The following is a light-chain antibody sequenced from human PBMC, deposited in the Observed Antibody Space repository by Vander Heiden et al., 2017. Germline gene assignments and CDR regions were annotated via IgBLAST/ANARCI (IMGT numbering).Light chain of an antibody. CDR3: STWDDSLNAYVV. CDR1: SSNIGSNT. V-gene: IGLV1-44*01. Sequence: QSLLTQPPSPSGTPRQRVTISCSGSSSNIGSNTVNWYQQLPGTAPKLLIYSDNQRPSGVPDRFSGSKSGTSASLAISGLQSEDEADYYCSTWDDSLNAYVVFGGGTKLTVL. CDR2: SDN. J-gene: IGLJ2*01.